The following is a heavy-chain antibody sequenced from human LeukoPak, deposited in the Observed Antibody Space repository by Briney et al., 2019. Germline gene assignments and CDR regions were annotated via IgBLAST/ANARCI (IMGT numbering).Heavy chain of an antibody. D-gene: IGHD3-10*01. CDR1: GFTFSSYE. CDR2: ISSSGSTI. CDR3: ARERGSRYYYYMDV. J-gene: IGHJ6*03. Sequence: PGGSLGLSCAASGFTFSSYEMNWVRQAPGKGLEWVSYISSSGSTIYYADSVKGRFTISRDNAKNSLYLQMNSLRAEDTAVYYCARERGSRYYYYMDVWGKGTTVTISS. V-gene: IGHV3-48*03.